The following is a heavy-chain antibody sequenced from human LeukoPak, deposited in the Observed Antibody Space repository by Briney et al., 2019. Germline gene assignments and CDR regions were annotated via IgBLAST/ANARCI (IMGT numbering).Heavy chain of an antibody. CDR1: GFTFSYYP. D-gene: IGHD3-10*01. V-gene: IGHV3-21*01. J-gene: IGHJ4*02. Sequence: GGSLRLSCAASGFTFSYYPMNWVRQAPGKGLKWVSSISSTSDYISYADSVKGRFTISRNNAENSLYLQMNSLRAEDTAVYYCARGRDPGSYVDYWGQGTLVTVSS. CDR2: ISSTSDYI. CDR3: ARGRDPGSYVDY.